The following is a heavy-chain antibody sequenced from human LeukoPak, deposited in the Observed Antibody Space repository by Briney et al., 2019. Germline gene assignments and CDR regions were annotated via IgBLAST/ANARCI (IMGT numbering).Heavy chain of an antibody. J-gene: IGHJ4*02. CDR1: GGSFSGYY. CDR3: ASVRGATTSYFDY. CDR2: INHSGST. D-gene: IGHD1-26*01. Sequence: SETLSLTCAVYGGSFSGYYWSWVRQPPGKGLEWIGEINHSGSTNYNPSLKSRVTISVDTSKNQFSLKLSSVTAADTAVYYCASVRGATTSYFDYWGQGTLVTVSS. V-gene: IGHV4-34*01.